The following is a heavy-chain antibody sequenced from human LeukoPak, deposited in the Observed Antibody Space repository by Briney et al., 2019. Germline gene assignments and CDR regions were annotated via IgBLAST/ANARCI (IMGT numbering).Heavy chain of an antibody. CDR2: IKQDGSEK. D-gene: IGHD5-24*01. V-gene: IGHV3-7*01. CDR1: AFTFSSYW. CDR3: ATRDGSPGY. Sequence: GGSLRLSCAASAFTFSSYWMSWVRQAPGKGLEWVANIKQDGSEKYYVDSVKGRFTISRDNAKNSLYLQMNNLRAEDTAVYYCATRDGSPGYWGQGTLVSVSS. J-gene: IGHJ4*02.